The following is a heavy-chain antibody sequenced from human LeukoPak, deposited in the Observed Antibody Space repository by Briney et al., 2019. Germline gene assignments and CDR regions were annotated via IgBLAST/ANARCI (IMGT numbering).Heavy chain of an antibody. V-gene: IGHV3-23*01. CDR2: ISGSGGST. CDR1: GFTFSSYA. J-gene: IGHJ3*02. CDR3: AKGRYYYDSSDAFDI. D-gene: IGHD3-22*01. Sequence: GGSLRLSCAASGFTFSSYAMSWVRQAPGKGLEWVSAISGSGGSTYYADSVKGRFTISRDNSKNTLYLQMNRLRAEDTAVYYRAKGRYYYDSSDAFDIWGQGTMVTVSS.